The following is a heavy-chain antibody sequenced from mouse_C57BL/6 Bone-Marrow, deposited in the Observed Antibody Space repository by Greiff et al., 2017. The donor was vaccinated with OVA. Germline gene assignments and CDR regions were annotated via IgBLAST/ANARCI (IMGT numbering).Heavy chain of an antibody. V-gene: IGHV1-80*01. D-gene: IGHD4-1*01. CDR2: IYPGDGDT. CDR3: ARGGTGDGDY. Sequence: VQLQQSGAELVKPGASVKISCKASGYAFSSYWMNWAKQRPGKGLEWIGQIYPGDGDTNYNGKFKGKATLTADKSSSTAYMQLSSLTSEDSAVYFCARGGTGDGDYWGQGTTLTVSS. CDR1: GYAFSSYW. J-gene: IGHJ2*01.